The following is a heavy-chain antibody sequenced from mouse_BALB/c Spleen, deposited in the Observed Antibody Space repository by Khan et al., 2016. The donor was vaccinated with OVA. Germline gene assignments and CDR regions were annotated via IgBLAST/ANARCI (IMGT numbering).Heavy chain of an antibody. V-gene: IGHV9-3-1*01. CDR1: GFTFTNYG. CDR2: INTYTGEP. J-gene: IGHJ4*01. D-gene: IGHD2-14*01. CDR3: ARVGYNGTMDC. Sequence: QIQLVQSGPELKKPGETVQISCKASGFTFTNYGMNWVKQAPGKGLKWMGWINTYTGEPTFVDDFKGRFAFSLKTSVSPAYLQINSLKNEDTATYCCARVGYNGTMDCWGQGTSVTVSS.